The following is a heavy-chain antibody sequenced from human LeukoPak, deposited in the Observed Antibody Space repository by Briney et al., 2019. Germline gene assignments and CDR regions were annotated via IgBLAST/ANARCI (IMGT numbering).Heavy chain of an antibody. V-gene: IGHV3-48*01. J-gene: IGHJ4*02. CDR1: GFTFSSYS. Sequence: GGSLRLSCVASGFTFSSYSMNWDRQAPGKGLEWVSYITRSSSAKFYADSVKGRFTISRDNAENLLYLQMNSLRAEDTAVYYCTRDQEGSDYWGQGTLVTVSS. CDR3: TRDQEGSDY. CDR2: ITRSSSAK.